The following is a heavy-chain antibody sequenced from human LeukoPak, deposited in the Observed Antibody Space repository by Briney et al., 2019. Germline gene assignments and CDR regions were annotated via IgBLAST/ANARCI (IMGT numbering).Heavy chain of an antibody. CDR2: ISAYNGNT. Sequence: ASVKVSCKASGYTFTSYGISWVRQAPGQGLEWMGWISAYNGNTNYAQKLQGRVTMTTDTSTSTAYMELRSLRSDDTAVYYCAREVTDLNPSWLVPDAYYFDYWGQGTLVTVSS. V-gene: IGHV1-18*01. D-gene: IGHD6-19*01. CDR1: GYTFTSYG. CDR3: AREVTDLNPSWLVPDAYYFDY. J-gene: IGHJ4*02.